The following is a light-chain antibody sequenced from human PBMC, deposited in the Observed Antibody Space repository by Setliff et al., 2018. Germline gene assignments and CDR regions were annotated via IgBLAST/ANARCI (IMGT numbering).Light chain of an antibody. CDR2: YDA. CDR1: NIGTKS. Sequence: SYELTQPPSVSVAPGKTARITCGGNNIGTKSVHWYQQKPGQAPIVVIYYDADRPSGIPERFSGSNSGNTATLTISRVEAGDEADYYCQVWDSTNDHPVFGTGTKVTVL. CDR3: QVWDSTNDHPV. V-gene: IGLV3-21*04. J-gene: IGLJ1*01.